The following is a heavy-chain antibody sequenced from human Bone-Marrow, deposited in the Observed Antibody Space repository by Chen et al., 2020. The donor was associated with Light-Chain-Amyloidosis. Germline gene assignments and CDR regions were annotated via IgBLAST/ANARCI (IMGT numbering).Heavy chain of an antibody. CDR1: GFTFSNYW. Sequence: EVQVVESGGGLVQPGGSLRLSCVASGFTFSNYWMNWVRQAPGKGLDWVANIKEDGSEKYYVDSVKGRFTISRDNAKNSLYLQMNSLRAEDTAVYYCLKGTDVWGQGTTVTVSS. CDR3: LKGTDV. J-gene: IGHJ6*02. V-gene: IGHV3-7*05. CDR2: IKEDGSEK.